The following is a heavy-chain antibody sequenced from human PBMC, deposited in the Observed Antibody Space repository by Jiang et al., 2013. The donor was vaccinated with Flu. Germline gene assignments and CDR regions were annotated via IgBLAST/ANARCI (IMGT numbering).Heavy chain of an antibody. CDR3: ARHAFGGTGWYYFDS. Sequence: PGKGLEWMGRIAPDDPLCQGIARPSKVHVTISSDESTRTAYLQWSSLQASDTAIYFCARHAFGGTGWYYFDSWGQGTLVAVSS. D-gene: IGHD6-19*01. V-gene: IGHV5-10-1*01. J-gene: IGHJ4*02. CDR2: IAPDDPLC.